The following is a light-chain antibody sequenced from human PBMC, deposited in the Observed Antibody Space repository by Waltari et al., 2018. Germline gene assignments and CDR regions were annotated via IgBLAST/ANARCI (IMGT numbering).Light chain of an antibody. Sequence: EVVLTQSPGSLSLSPGTRATLSCRASQSGSNNFLAWYQHKPGQAPRLLIFDASGWATGIPDMFSGSGSGTNFTLTISRLEPEDSAVYYCQQYGTSPQITFGGGTKVEI. CDR1: QSGSNNF. CDR3: QQYGTSPQIT. J-gene: IGKJ4*01. V-gene: IGKV3-20*01. CDR2: DAS.